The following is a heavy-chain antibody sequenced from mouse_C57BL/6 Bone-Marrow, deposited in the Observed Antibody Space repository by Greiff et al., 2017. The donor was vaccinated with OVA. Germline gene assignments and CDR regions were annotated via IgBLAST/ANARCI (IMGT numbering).Heavy chain of an antibody. CDR2: SRNKANDYTT. J-gene: IGHJ1*03. V-gene: IGHV7-1*01. CDR1: GFTFSDFY. D-gene: IGHD1-1*01. CDR3: ARDAEGYGSSYGYFDV. Sequence: EVQRVESGGGLVQSGRSLRLSCATSGFTFSDFYMEWVRQAPGKGLEWIAASRNKANDYTTEYSASVKGRFIVSRDTSQSILYLQMNALRAEDTAIYYCARDAEGYGSSYGYFDVWGTGTTVTVSS.